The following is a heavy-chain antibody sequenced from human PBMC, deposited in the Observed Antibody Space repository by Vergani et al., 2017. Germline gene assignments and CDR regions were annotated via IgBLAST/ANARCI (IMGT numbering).Heavy chain of an antibody. CDR1: GFTFSSYS. CDR2: ISSSSSYI. V-gene: IGHV3-21*01. Sequence: EVQLVESGGGLVKPGGSLRLSCAASGFTFSSYSMNWVRQAPGKGLEWVSSISSSSSYIYYADSVKGRFTISRDNAKNSLYLQMNSLRAEDTAVYYCAKDISPDAFDIWGQGTMVTVSS. CDR3: AKDISPDAFDI. J-gene: IGHJ3*02.